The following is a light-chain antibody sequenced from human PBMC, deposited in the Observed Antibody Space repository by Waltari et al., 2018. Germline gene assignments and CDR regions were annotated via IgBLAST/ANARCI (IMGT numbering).Light chain of an antibody. CDR2: LGS. CDR3: MQALQTPT. Sequence: EIVMTQSQVSLPVTPGEPASISCRSSQSLLHSNGYTYLDWYLQKPGQSPQLLIYLGSSRASGVPDRFSGSGSGTDFTLRISRVEAEDVGLYYCMQALQTPTFGPGTKVEIK. V-gene: IGKV2-28*01. J-gene: IGKJ3*01. CDR1: QSLLHSNGYTY.